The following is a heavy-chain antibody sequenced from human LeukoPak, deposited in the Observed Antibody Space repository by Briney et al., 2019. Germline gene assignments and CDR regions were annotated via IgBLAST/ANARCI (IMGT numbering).Heavy chain of an antibody. J-gene: IGHJ4*02. D-gene: IGHD2-21*01. CDR1: GGTFSSYA. CDR2: IIPIFGTA. V-gene: IGHV1-69*13. CDR3: AREVVVIATPGGYFDY. Sequence: SVKVSCKASGGTFSSYAISWVRQAPGQGLEWMRGIIPIFGTANYAQKFQGRVTITADECTSTAYMELSSLRSEDTAVYYCAREVVVIATPGGYFDYWGQGTLVTVSS.